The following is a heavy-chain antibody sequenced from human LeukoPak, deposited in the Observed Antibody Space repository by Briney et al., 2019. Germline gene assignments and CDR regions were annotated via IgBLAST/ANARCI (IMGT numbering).Heavy chain of an antibody. V-gene: IGHV1-2*06. CDR3: ARKAVAAYYFDY. CDR2: INPNSGGT. J-gene: IGHJ4*02. CDR1: GYTFTGYY. D-gene: IGHD6-19*01. Sequence: VASVNVSCKASGYTFTGYYMHWVRQAPGQGLEWMGRINPNSGGTNYAQKFQGRVTMTRDTSISTAYMELSRLRSDDTAVYYCARKAVAAYYFDYWGQGTLVTVSS.